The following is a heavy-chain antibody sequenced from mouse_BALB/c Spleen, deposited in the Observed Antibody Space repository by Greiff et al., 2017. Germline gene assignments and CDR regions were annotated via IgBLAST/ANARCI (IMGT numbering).Heavy chain of an antibody. CDR2: ISSGGSYT. D-gene: IGHD2-14*01. Sequence: EVHLVESGGDLVKPGGSLKLSCAASGFTFSSYGMSWVRQTPDKRLEWVATISSGGSYTYYPDSVKGRFTISRDNAKNTLYLQMSSLKSEDTAMYYCARLPVRRYAMDYWGQGTSVTVSS. CDR3: ARLPVRRYAMDY. V-gene: IGHV5-6*01. CDR1: GFTFSSYG. J-gene: IGHJ4*01.